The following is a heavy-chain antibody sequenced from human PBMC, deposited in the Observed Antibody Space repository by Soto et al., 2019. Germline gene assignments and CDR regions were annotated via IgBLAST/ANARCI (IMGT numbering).Heavy chain of an antibody. CDR1: GDRVSRIRAA. CDR2: TYYRAKWYN. CDR3: ARFGYSSGWNNWFDA. J-gene: IGHJ5*02. V-gene: IGHV6-1*01. D-gene: IGHD6-19*01. Sequence: PSQTLSLPCDISGDRVSRIRAAWNWSRQPASPGLEWLGRTYYRAKWYNDYAVSVKSRITTNPDTSKNQFPLQLSSVTPEDTAVYYSARFGYSSGWNNWFDAWGQGTPVTVSS.